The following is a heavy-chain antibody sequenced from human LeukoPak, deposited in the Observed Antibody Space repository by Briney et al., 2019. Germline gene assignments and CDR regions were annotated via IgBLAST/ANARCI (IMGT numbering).Heavy chain of an antibody. CDR2: VYYTGNT. CDR3: ARVQRWFSSWYLGSAFDI. CDR1: GDSITSSSYY. J-gene: IGHJ3*02. D-gene: IGHD6-13*01. Sequence: ASETLSLTCTVSGDSITSSSYYWGWIRQPPGKGLEWIGNVYYTGNTYYNPSLNSRVTMSIDTSKNQFSLKLSSVTAADTAVYYCARVQRWFSSWYLGSAFDIWGQGTMVTVSS. V-gene: IGHV4-39*07.